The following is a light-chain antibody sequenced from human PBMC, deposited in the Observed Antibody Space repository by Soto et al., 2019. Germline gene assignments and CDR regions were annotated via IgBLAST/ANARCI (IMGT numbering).Light chain of an antibody. V-gene: IGLV1-44*01. CDR3: ASWDVSLVV. CDR2: SNN. J-gene: IGLJ2*01. Sequence: QLVLTQPPSASGTPGQRVTISCSGSSSNIGTNTVIWYQQLPGTAPKLLIYSNNQRPSGVPDRFSGSKSGPSASLAISGLQSEDEADYYCASWDVSLVVFGGGTKLTVL. CDR1: SSNIGTNT.